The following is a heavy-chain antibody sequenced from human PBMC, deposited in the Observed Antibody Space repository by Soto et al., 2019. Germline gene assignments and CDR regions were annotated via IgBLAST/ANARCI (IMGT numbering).Heavy chain of an antibody. CDR2: TYYRSKWYN. J-gene: IGHJ5*01. CDR3: ARGYYDSWSGYFKWFDS. V-gene: IGHV6-1*01. CDR1: RDSVSSNSAS. D-gene: IGHD3-3*01. Sequence: SQTLSLTCVISRDSVSSNSASWNWIRQSPSRGLEWLGRTYYRSKWYNDFAVSVRRRITINPDTSKNQFSLQLNSVTPDGTAVYYCARGYYDSWSGYFKWFDSWGQGILVTVSS.